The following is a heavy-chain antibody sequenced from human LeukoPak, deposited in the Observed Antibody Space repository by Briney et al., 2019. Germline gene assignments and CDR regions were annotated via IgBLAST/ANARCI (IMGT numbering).Heavy chain of an antibody. J-gene: IGHJ5*02. CDR3: ARDYYDSSGYESYNWFDP. CDR1: GGSISIYY. Sequence: SETLSLTCTVSGGSISIYYWSWIRQPPGKGLEWIGYIYDSGSTNYNPSLKSRVTISVDTFKNQFSLKLSSVTAADTAVYYCARDYYDSSGYESYNWFDPWGQGTLVTVSS. CDR2: IYDSGST. D-gene: IGHD3-22*01. V-gene: IGHV4-59*01.